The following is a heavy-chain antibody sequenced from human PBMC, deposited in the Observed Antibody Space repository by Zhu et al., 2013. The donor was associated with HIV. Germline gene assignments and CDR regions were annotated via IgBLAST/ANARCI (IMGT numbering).Heavy chain of an antibody. CDR2: INPNSGGT. V-gene: IGHV1-2*02. J-gene: IGHJ5*02. D-gene: IGHD3-22*01. Sequence: QVQLVQSGSEVKKAGASVKVSCKASGYTFTGYYIHWVRQAPGQGLEWMGWINPNSGGTNHAQEFQGRVTMTRDTSTSTVYMELSSLRSEDTAVYYCAREGRITMIVVGWFDPWGQGTLVTVSS. CDR1: GYTFTGYY. CDR3: AREGRITMIVVGWFDP.